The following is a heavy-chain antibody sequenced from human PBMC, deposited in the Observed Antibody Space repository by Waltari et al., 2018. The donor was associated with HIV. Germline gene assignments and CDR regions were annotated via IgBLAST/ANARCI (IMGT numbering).Heavy chain of an antibody. J-gene: IGHJ6*02. V-gene: IGHV3-7*01. CDR1: GFILSSHW. Sequence: EVLLVESGGGLVQPGGSLRLSCGPSGFILSSHWMPWVRQAPGQGLGWLANIKPDGSETYYVDSVKGRFTISRDNAKNSVYLQMDSLRVEDTALYFCARDTGSQYYYYGMDVWGQGTMVSVS. CDR2: IKPDGSET. CDR3: ARDTGSQYYYYGMDV. D-gene: IGHD3-10*01.